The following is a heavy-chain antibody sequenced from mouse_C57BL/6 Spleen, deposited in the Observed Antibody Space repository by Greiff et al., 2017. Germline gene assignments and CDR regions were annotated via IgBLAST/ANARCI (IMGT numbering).Heavy chain of an antibody. CDR1: GYTFTDYE. D-gene: IGHD1-1*01. CDR2: IDPETGGT. J-gene: IGHJ3*01. Sequence: VQLQQSGAELVRPGASVTLSCKASGYTFTDYEMHWVKQTPVHGLEWIGAIDPETGGTAYNQKFKGKAILTADKSSSTAYMELRSLTSEDSAVYYCTRMAFDYLAGLAYWGQGTLVTVSA. CDR3: TRMAFDYLAGLAY. V-gene: IGHV1-15*01.